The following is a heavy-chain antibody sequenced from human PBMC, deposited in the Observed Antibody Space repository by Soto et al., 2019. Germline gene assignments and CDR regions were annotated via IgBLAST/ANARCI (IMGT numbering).Heavy chain of an antibody. Sequence: QVQLQESGPGLVKPSQTLSLTCTVSGGSINSGGYYWTWIRQHPGKGLEWIGYVSYSGSTYYNPPFKIRFTMSVDTSNSQCSVSLSSVTAADTAVYYCAREEVAYQDSGSYNWFDPWGQGTLVTVSS. CDR3: AREEVAYQDSGSYNWFDP. D-gene: IGHD3-10*01. CDR1: GGSINSGGYY. CDR2: VSYSGST. V-gene: IGHV4-31*03. J-gene: IGHJ5*02.